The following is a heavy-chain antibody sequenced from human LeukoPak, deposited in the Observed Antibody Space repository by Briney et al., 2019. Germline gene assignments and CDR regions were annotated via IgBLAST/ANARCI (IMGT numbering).Heavy chain of an antibody. D-gene: IGHD6-13*01. Sequence: ASLKVSCKTSGYTFTSYGISWLRQAPGQGLEWMGWMNPNSGNTGYAQKFQGRVTMNRNTSISTAYMELSSLRSEDTAVYYCARGRRAAAGTYTGDFWGQGTLVTVSS. CDR1: GYTFTSYG. J-gene: IGHJ4*02. V-gene: IGHV1-8*01. CDR2: MNPNSGNT. CDR3: ARGRRAAAGTYTGDF.